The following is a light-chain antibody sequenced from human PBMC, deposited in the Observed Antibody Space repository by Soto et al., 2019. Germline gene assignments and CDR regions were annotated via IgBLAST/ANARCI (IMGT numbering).Light chain of an antibody. CDR1: QRVLSSSNNKNY. J-gene: IGKJ1*01. V-gene: IGKV4-1*01. CDR3: QQYYSTPWT. CDR2: WAS. Sequence: DIVMTQSPDSLAVSLGERATINCKSSQRVLSSSNNKNYLTWYQQKLGQPPRLLIYWASTRESGVPDRFSGSGSGADFTLTINSLRAEDVAVYYCQQYYSTPWTFGQGTKVEIK.